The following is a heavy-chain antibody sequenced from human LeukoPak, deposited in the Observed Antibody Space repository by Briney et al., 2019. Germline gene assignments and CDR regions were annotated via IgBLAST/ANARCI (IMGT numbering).Heavy chain of an antibody. D-gene: IGHD3-10*01. CDR3: TRHQTTMLRGVISWFDP. V-gene: IGHV5-10-1*01. J-gene: IGHJ5*02. Sequence: PGASLKISCKGSGYVITTYWISWVRQMPGKGLEWMGRIDPSDSYSNYSPLFQGDVTISVDRSTTTAYLQWSSLKASDTAMYYCTRHQTTMLRGVISWFDPWGQGTLVTVSS. CDR2: IDPSDSYS. CDR1: GYVITTYW.